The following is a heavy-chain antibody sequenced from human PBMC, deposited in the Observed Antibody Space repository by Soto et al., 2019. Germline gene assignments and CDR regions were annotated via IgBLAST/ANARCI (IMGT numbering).Heavy chain of an antibody. Sequence: GGSLRLSCAASGFTFSDYYMSWIRQAPGKGLEWVSYISSSSSYTNYADSVKGRFTISRDNAKNSLYLQMNSLRAEDTAVYYCARVSNSYSSSSRGLLDYWGQGTLVTVSS. CDR1: GFTFSDYY. V-gene: IGHV3-11*06. J-gene: IGHJ4*02. CDR2: ISSSSSYT. D-gene: IGHD6-6*01. CDR3: ARVSNSYSSSSRGLLDY.